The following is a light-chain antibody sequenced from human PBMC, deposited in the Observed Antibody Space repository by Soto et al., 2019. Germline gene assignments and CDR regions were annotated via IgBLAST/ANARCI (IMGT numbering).Light chain of an antibody. Sequence: DIQLTQAPSFLSASAGDTVTITCRASQDIRSYLAWYQQKAGRAPKLLIYAASTLQSEVPSRFSGSGSGTEFTLTISSLQPEDFATYYCQQLNSFPITFGQGTRLAIK. CDR2: AAS. CDR3: QQLNSFPIT. CDR1: QDIRSY. J-gene: IGKJ5*01. V-gene: IGKV1-9*01.